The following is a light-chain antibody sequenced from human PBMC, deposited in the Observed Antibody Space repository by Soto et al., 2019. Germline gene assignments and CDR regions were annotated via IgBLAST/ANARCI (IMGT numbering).Light chain of an antibody. CDR2: KAS. CDR1: QSISSW. Sequence: DIQMTQSPSTLSASAGDRVTITCRASQSISSWLAWYQQKPGKAPKLLIYKASSLESGVPSRFSGSGSGTEFTLTISSLQPDDFATYYCQQYNSYEWTFGQGTKVEIK. J-gene: IGKJ1*01. V-gene: IGKV1-5*03. CDR3: QQYNSYEWT.